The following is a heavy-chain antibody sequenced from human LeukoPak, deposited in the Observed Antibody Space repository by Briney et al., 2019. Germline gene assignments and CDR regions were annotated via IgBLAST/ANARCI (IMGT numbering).Heavy chain of an antibody. D-gene: IGHD6-13*01. V-gene: IGHV4-4*02. CDR2: IYHSGST. CDR3: VTSIALAGWGGFDV. J-gene: IGHJ3*01. CDR1: GGSISSSNW. Sequence: PSGTLSLTCAVSGGSISSSNWWSWVRQPPGKGLEWIGEIYHSGSTNYHASLKSRVTISVDTSKNQFSLKLNSVTVADTAVYYCVTSIALAGWGGFDVWGQGRMVTVSS.